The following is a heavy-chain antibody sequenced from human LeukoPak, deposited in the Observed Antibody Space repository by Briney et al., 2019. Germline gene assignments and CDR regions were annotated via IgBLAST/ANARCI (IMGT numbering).Heavy chain of an antibody. CDR3: ARDRAGSAPYYYGMDV. D-gene: IGHD3-10*01. J-gene: IGHJ6*02. CDR1: GFTFRSYA. CDR2: ISYDGAIK. V-gene: IGHV3-30-3*01. Sequence: PGGSLRLSCSASGFTFRSYAIHWVRQAPGKGLEWVAFISYDGAIKYYADSVKGRFTISRDNSKNTLYLQMNSLRAEDTAVYYCARDRAGSAPYYYGMDVWGQGTTVTVSS.